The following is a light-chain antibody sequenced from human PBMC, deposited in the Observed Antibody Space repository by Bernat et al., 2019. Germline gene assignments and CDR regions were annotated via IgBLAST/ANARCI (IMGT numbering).Light chain of an antibody. Sequence: QSALTQPASVSGSPGQSITISCTGTSSDVGGYNYVSWYQQHPGKVPKLMIYDVNNRPSGVSNRFSGSKSGNTASLTISGLQAEDEADYYCSSFTSNSTLVFGGGTKLTVL. CDR1: SSDVGGYNY. CDR3: SSFTSNSTLV. J-gene: IGLJ2*01. V-gene: IGLV2-14*03. CDR2: DVN.